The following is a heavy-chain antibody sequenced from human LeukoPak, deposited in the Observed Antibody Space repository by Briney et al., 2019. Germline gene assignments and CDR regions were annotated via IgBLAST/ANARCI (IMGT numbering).Heavy chain of an antibody. CDR1: GGSISSYY. CDR2: IYYSGST. D-gene: IGHD2-15*01. Sequence: SETLSLTCTVSGGSISSYYWGWIRQPPGKGLEWIGSIYYSGSTYYNPSLKSRVTISVDTSKNQFSLKLSSVTAADTAVYYCARDSRVGGGYFDYWGQGTLVTVSS. J-gene: IGHJ4*02. CDR3: ARDSRVGGGYFDY. V-gene: IGHV4-39*02.